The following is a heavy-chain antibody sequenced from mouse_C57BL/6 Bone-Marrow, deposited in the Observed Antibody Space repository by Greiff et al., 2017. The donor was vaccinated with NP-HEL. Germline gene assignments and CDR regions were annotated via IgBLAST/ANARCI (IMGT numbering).Heavy chain of an antibody. CDR3: TTDYSGSSLYAYAMDY. CDR2: IDPENGDT. V-gene: IGHV14-4*01. CDR1: GFNIKDDY. Sequence: EVQLQQSGAELVRPGASVKLSCTASGFNIKDDYMHWVKQRPEPGLEWIGWIDPENGDTEYASKFPGKATITADTSSNTAYLPLSILTSEDTAVYYCTTDYSGSSLYAYAMDYCGQGTAVTVAS. D-gene: IGHD1-1*01. J-gene: IGHJ4*01.